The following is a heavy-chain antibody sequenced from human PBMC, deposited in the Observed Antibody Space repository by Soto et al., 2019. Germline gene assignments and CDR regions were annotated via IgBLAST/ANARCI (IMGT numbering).Heavy chain of an antibody. CDR2: ISSSISTI. V-gene: IGHV3-48*02. CDR3: ARDFGVVTAIHNYDGMDV. Sequence: EVQLVESGGGLVQPGGSLRLSCAASGFTFSSYSMNWVRQAPGKGLEWVSYISSSISTIYYADSVKGRFTISRDNSKNSRYLQMNSLRDVDTAVYYCARDFGVVTAIHNYDGMDVWGQGTTVTVSS. J-gene: IGHJ6*02. D-gene: IGHD2-21*02. CDR1: GFTFSSYS.